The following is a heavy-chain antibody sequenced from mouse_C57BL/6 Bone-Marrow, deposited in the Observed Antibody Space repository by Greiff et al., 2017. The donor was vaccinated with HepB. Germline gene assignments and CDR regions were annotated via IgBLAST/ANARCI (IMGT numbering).Heavy chain of an antibody. D-gene: IGHD2-2*01. V-gene: IGHV3-6*01. J-gene: IGHJ1*03. CDR2: ISYDGSN. CDR3: ARGYYGDDAYWYFDV. Sequence: EVKLMESGPGLVKPSQSLSLTCSVTGYSITSGYYWNWIRQFPGNKLEWMGYISYDGSNNYNPSLKNRISITRDTSKNQFCLKLNSVTTEDTATYYCARGYYGDDAYWYFDVWGTGTTVTVSS. CDR1: GYSITSGYY.